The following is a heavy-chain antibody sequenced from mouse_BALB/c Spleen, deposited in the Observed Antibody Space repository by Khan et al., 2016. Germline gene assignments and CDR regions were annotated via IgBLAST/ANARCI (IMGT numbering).Heavy chain of an antibody. V-gene: IGHV1-9*01. J-gene: IGHJ3*01. CDR3: ARARATAWFAY. D-gene: IGHD3-1*01. Sequence: QVQLQQSGAELMKPGASVKISCKATGYTFSSYWIEWVKQRPGHGLEWIGEILPGSGSTNYNEKFKGKATFTADTSSNTAYMQLSSLTSEDSAVYYCARARATAWFAYWGQGTLVTVSA. CDR1: GYTFSSYW. CDR2: ILPGSGST.